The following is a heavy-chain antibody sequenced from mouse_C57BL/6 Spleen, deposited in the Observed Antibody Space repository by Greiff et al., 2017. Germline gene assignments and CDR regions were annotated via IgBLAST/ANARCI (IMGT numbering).Heavy chain of an antibody. D-gene: IGHD1-1*01. Sequence: QVQLQQSGAELARPGASVKLSCKASGYTFTSYGISWVKQRTGQGLEWIGEIYPRSGNTYYNEKFKGKATLTADKSSSTAYMELRSLTSEDSAVYFCARYGPSCFDVWGTGTTVTVSS. V-gene: IGHV1-81*01. CDR2: IYPRSGNT. J-gene: IGHJ1*03. CDR1: GYTFTSYG. CDR3: ARYGPSCFDV.